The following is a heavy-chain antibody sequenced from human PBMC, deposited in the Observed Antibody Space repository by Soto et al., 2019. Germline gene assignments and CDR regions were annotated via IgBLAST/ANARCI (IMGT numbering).Heavy chain of an antibody. Sequence: QVQLQESGPGLVKPSETLSLTCTVSGGSISSYYWSWIRQPPGKGLEWIGYIYYSGSTNYNPSLKSRVTISVDTSKNQFSLKLSSVTAADTAVYYCARVAARPTFNWFDPRGQGTLVTVSS. CDR1: GGSISSYY. V-gene: IGHV4-59*01. CDR3: ARVAARPTFNWFDP. J-gene: IGHJ5*02. CDR2: IYYSGST. D-gene: IGHD6-6*01.